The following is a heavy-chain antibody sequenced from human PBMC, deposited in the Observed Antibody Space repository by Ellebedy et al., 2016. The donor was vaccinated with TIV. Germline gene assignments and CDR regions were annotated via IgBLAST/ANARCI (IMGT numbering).Heavy chain of an antibody. Sequence: GGSLRLSCVVSGFPFSDYYMSWIRQAPGKGLEWVSFITSGGTIYYADSVKGRFTISRDNAKNSLYLHVNNLRAKDTAVYYCARLDWSDVDLRHFYFDYWGQGTQVTVSS. CDR2: ITSGGTI. CDR1: GFPFSDYY. J-gene: IGHJ4*02. D-gene: IGHD1-1*01. V-gene: IGHV3-11*01. CDR3: ARLDWSDVDLRHFYFDY.